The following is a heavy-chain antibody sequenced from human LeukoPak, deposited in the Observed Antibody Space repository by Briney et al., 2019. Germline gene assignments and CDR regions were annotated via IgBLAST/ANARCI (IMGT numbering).Heavy chain of an antibody. V-gene: IGHV3-30*02. CDR2: IRYDGSDK. Sequence: GGSLRLSCATSGFSFNKYGMHWVRQAPGKGLEWVAYIRYDGSDKHYADSVKGRFTISRDNPKNTLYLQMNSLRAEDTAVYYCAKGGKWLVPNIYYYYYMDVWGKGTTVTVSS. CDR1: GFSFNKYG. J-gene: IGHJ6*03. CDR3: AKGGKWLVPNIYYYYYMDV. D-gene: IGHD6-19*01.